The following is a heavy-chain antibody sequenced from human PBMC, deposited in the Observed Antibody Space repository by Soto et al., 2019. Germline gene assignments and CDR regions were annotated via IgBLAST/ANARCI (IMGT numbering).Heavy chain of an antibody. CDR3: AIDVDIVATIRGDAFDI. CDR2: ISGSGGST. CDR1: GFTFSSYA. Sequence: EVQLLESGGGLVQPGGSLRLSCAASGFTFSSYAMSWVRQAPGKGLEWVSAISGSGGSTYYADSVKGRFTISRDNSKNTLYLQMNSLRAEDTAVYYCAIDVDIVATIRGDAFDIWGQGTMVTVSS. J-gene: IGHJ3*02. V-gene: IGHV3-23*01. D-gene: IGHD5-12*01.